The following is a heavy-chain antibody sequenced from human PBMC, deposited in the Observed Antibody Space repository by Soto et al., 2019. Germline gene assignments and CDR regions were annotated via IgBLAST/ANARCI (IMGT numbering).Heavy chain of an antibody. CDR2: IYYSGST. CDR1: GGSISYY. CDR3: ARSHIWDAWFDP. V-gene: IGHV4-59*08. Sequence: QVQLQESGPGLVKPSETLSLTCTVSGGSISYYWSWIRQPPGKGLEWIGHIYYSGSTNYNPSLKRRVTISVDTSKNQFSLKLSSVTAADTAVYYCARSHIWDAWFDPWGQGTLVTVSS. J-gene: IGHJ5*02. D-gene: IGHD3-3*02.